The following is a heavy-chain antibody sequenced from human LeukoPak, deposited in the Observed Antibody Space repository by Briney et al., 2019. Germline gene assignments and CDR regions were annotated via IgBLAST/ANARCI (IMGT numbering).Heavy chain of an antibody. CDR2: IRSKANSYAT. Sequence: PGGSLRLSCAASGFTFSGSAMHWVRQASGKGLEWFGRIRSKANSYATAYAASVKGRFTISRDDSKNTAYLQMNSLKTEDTAVYYCTRLPIAAAGTRDYWGQGTLVTVSS. CDR3: TRLPIAAAGTRDY. CDR1: GFTFSGSA. V-gene: IGHV3-73*01. D-gene: IGHD6-13*01. J-gene: IGHJ4*02.